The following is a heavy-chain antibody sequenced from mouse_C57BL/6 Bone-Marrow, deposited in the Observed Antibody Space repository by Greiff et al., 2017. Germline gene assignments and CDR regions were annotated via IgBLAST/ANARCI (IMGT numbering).Heavy chain of an antibody. Sequence: VQLKQPGAELVKPGASVKLSCKASGYTFTSYWMQWVKQRPGQGLEWIGEIDPSDSYTNYNQKFKGKATLTVDTSSSTAYMQLSSLTSEDSAVYYCASCTTGEEYFDVWGTGTTVTVSS. D-gene: IGHD1-1*01. V-gene: IGHV1-50*01. CDR2: IDPSDSYT. CDR1: GYTFTSYW. CDR3: ASCTTGEEYFDV. J-gene: IGHJ1*03.